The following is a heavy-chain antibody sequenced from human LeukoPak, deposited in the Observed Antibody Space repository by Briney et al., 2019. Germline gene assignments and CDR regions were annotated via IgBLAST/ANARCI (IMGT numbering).Heavy chain of an antibody. CDR3: ARQYYDILTGYYPGPYGMDV. V-gene: IGHV1-2*04. CDR2: INPNSGGT. J-gene: IGHJ6*02. Sequence: ASVKVSCKASGYTCTGYYMHWVRQAPGQGLEWMGWINPNSGGTNYAQKFQGWVTMTRDTSISTAYMELSRLRSDDTAVYYCARQYYDILTGYYPGPYGMDVWGQGTTVTVSS. D-gene: IGHD3-9*01. CDR1: GYTCTGYY.